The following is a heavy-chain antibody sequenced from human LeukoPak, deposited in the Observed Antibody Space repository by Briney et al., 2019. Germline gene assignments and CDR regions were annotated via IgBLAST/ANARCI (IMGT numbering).Heavy chain of an antibody. V-gene: IGHV3-23*01. Sequence: PGGSLRLSCAASGFTFSSYAMSWVRQAPGKGLEWVSAISGSGGSTYYADSVKGRFTISRDNSKNTLYLQMSSLRPDDTALYYCAKGGDSSSWYYFDYWSQGTPVTVSS. CDR3: AKGGDSSSWYYFDY. CDR1: GFTFSSYA. J-gene: IGHJ4*02. D-gene: IGHD6-13*01. CDR2: ISGSGGST.